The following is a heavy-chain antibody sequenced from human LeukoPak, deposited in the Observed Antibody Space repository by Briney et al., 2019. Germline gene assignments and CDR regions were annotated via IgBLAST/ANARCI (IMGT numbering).Heavy chain of an antibody. CDR1: GFTFSSYS. CDR3: ARGVTTGTTPYYYAMDV. Sequence: PGGSLRLSCAASGFTFSSYSMNWVRQAPGKGLEWVSSISSSSSYIYYADSVKGRFTISRDNPKNTLYLQMNSLRAEDTAVYYCARGVTTGTTPYYYAMDVWGQGTTVTVSS. V-gene: IGHV3-21*04. J-gene: IGHJ6*02. CDR2: ISSSSSYI. D-gene: IGHD1-1*01.